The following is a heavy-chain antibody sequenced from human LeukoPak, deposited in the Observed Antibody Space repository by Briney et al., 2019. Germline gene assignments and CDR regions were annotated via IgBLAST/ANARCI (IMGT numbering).Heavy chain of an antibody. CDR2: IRRKAHDWTP. D-gene: IGHD5-12*01. Sequence: GRSLRLSCTISGFIFGDDGFKWVRQAPGKGLEWVGFIRRKAHDWTPQYAASVQGRFTISRDDPKSVAYLQMNTLKTEDTGIYYCTRAGGYDNYLDYWGQGTLVTVSS. CDR1: GFIFGDDG. V-gene: IGHV3-49*04. CDR3: TRAGGYDNYLDY. J-gene: IGHJ4*02.